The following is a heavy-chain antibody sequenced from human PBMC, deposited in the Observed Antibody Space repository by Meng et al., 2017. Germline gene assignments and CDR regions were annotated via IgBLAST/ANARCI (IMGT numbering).Heavy chain of an antibody. CDR3: ARDDDISAAGKLFGDY. Sequence: VARVVSGVDVKKHGDSVKVSCQHSGYNFPDYYKTWVGRPPAQGLGWMGRINPTSGDTHYAQKFQARVTIIGETSITTTYMVLSGMRSADTAMYYCARDDDISAAGKLFGDYWGQGTLVTVSS. D-gene: IGHD6-25*01. CDR1: GYNFPDYY. J-gene: IGHJ4*02. V-gene: IGHV1-2*06. CDR2: INPTSGDT.